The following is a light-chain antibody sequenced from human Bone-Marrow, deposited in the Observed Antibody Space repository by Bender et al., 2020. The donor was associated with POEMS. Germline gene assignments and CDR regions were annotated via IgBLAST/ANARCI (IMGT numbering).Light chain of an antibody. J-gene: IGLJ2*01. CDR3: SSCAGGNTLL. V-gene: IGLV1-44*01. CDR1: SSNIGAHA. Sequence: QSVLTQPPSASGTPGQRVTISCSGGSSNIGAHAVNWYQHLPGTAPKLLIYSSHRRPSEVPDRFSGSRSGTSASLAISRLQSEDEADYYCSSCAGGNTLLFGGGTKVTVL. CDR2: SSH.